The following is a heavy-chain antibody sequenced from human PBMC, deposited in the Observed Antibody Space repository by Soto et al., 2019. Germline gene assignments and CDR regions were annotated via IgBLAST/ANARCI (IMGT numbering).Heavy chain of an antibody. CDR1: GGTFSSSG. J-gene: IGHJ6*02. V-gene: IGHV1-69*11. CDR2: IVPSLDST. D-gene: IGHD3-16*02. Sequence: SVKVSCKASGGTFSSSGFSWVRQAPGQGLEWMGMIVPSLDSTNYAQKFQARVTITADEVTSTAYMELRSLRSEDTAVYYCARWPQPRYTADPYAVDVWGQGARVTVSS. CDR3: ARWPQPRYTADPYAVDV.